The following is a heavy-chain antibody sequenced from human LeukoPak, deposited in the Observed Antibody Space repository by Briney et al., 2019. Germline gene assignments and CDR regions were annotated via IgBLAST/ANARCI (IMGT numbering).Heavy chain of an antibody. J-gene: IGHJ4*02. CDR2: ISWNSGSI. CDR1: GFTFDDYA. V-gene: IGHV3-9*01. D-gene: IGHD5-18*01. CDR3: ARSNGYSYGFDY. Sequence: GGSLRLSCAASGFTFDDYAMHWVRQAPGKGLEWVSGISWNSGSIGYADSVKGRFTISRDNAKNSLYQQMNSLRAEHTALYYWARSNGYSYGFDYWGQGTLVTVSS.